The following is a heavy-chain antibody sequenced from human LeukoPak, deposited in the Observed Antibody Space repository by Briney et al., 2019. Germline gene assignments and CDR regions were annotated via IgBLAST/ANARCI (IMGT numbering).Heavy chain of an antibody. CDR3: ARERAYYGSGRLRVFDY. CDR1: GGSISSYY. CDR2: IYYSGST. V-gene: IGHV4-59*12. Sequence: SETLSLTCTVSGGSISSYYWSWIRQPPGKGLEWIGYIYYSGSTNYNPSLKSRVTISVDTSKNQFSLKLSSVTAADTAVYYCARERAYYGSGRLRVFDYWGQGTLVTVSS. D-gene: IGHD3-10*01. J-gene: IGHJ4*02.